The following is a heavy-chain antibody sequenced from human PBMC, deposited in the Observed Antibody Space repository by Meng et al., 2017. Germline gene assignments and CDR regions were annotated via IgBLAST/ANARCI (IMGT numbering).Heavy chain of an antibody. J-gene: IGHJ5*02. D-gene: IGHD7-27*01. CDR1: GGTFSSYA. CDR3: ASGPPGWFDP. Sequence: QVQLVHSGAWVTEPGSLVKVSCKGSGGTFSSYAMSWVRQAPGQGLEWMGGIIPIFGTANYAQKFQGRVTITADKSTSTAYMELSSLRSEDTAVYYCASGPPGWFDPWGQGTLVTVSS. CDR2: IIPIFGTA. V-gene: IGHV1-69*06.